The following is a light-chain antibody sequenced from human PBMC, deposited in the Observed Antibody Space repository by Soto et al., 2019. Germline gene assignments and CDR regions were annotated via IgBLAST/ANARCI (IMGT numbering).Light chain of an antibody. CDR3: QQYNVFPIT. CDR2: KAS. CDR1: QSISTW. J-gene: IGKJ5*01. V-gene: IGKV1-5*03. Sequence: DIQMTQSPSTLSASIGDRVTITCRASQSISTWLAWYQQKSGKAPTLLIYKASTLESGVPSRFSGSGSGTDFTLTISSLQPDDLATYYCQQYNVFPITFGQGTRLEI.